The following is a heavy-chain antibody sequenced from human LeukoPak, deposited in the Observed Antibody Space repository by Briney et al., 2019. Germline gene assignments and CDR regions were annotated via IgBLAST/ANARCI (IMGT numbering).Heavy chain of an antibody. CDR3: ATAKSLRYYYMDV. CDR1: GYTLTELS. D-gene: IGHD4/OR15-4a*01. CDR2: FDPEDGET. J-gene: IGHJ6*03. V-gene: IGHV1-24*01. Sequence: ASVKVSFKVSGYTLTELSMHWVRQAPGKGLEWMGGFDPEDGETIYAQKFQGRVTMTEDTSTDTAYMELSSLRSEDTAVYYCATAKSLRYYYMDVWGKGTTVTVSS.